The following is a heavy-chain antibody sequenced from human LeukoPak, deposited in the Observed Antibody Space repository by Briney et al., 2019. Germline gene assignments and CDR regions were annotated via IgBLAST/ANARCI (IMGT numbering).Heavy chain of an antibody. D-gene: IGHD6-19*01. Sequence: SETLSLTCTVSGGSISSSSYYWGWIRQPPGKGLEWIGSIYYSGSTYYNPSLKSRVTISVDTSKNQFSLKLSSVTAADTAVYYCARLIHTERHSSGWMGWDYYYGMDVWGQGTTVTVSS. CDR1: GGSISSSSYY. CDR3: ARLIHTERHSSGWMGWDYYYGMDV. CDR2: IYYSGST. J-gene: IGHJ6*02. V-gene: IGHV4-39*01.